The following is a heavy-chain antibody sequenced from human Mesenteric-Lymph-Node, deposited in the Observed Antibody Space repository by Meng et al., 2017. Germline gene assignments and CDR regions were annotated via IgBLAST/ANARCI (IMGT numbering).Heavy chain of an antibody. Sequence: EVQLLESGGGLVQPGGSLRPSCSASGFTFSSYAMSWVRQAPGKGLEWVSAISGSGGSTYYADSVKGRFTISRDNSKNTLYLQMNSLRAEDTAVYYCAKHRNLVVPAAIFWFDPWGQGTLVTVSS. V-gene: IGHV3-23*01. D-gene: IGHD2-2*01. J-gene: IGHJ5*02. CDR1: GFTFSSYA. CDR2: ISGSGGST. CDR3: AKHRNLVVPAAIFWFDP.